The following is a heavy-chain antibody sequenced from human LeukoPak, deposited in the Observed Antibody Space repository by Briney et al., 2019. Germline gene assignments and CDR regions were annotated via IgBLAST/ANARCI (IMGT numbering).Heavy chain of an antibody. CDR1: GFTFDDYA. CDR2: ISWNSGSI. CDR3: ARVQGKIMITFGGTIYRGGYYYGMDV. J-gene: IGHJ6*02. Sequence: PGGSLRLSCAASGFTFDDYAMHWVRQAPGKGLEWVSGISWNSGSIGYADSVKGRFTISRDNAKNSLYLQMNSLRAEDTAVYYCARVQGKIMITFGGTIYRGGYYYGMDVWGQGTTVTVSS. V-gene: IGHV3-9*01. D-gene: IGHD3-16*01.